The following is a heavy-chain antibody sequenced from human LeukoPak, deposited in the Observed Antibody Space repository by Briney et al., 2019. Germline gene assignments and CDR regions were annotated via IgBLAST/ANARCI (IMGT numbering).Heavy chain of an antibody. Sequence: GGTLRLSCAASGFTFSNYGMSWVRQAPGKGLEWVSAVSGNGGSSFYADSVKGRFTISRDNSKNTLYLQMNSLRAEDTAVYYCAKVGHDYGDFYGYYFDYWGQGTLVTVSS. J-gene: IGHJ4*02. V-gene: IGHV3-23*01. D-gene: IGHD4-17*01. CDR1: GFTFSNYG. CDR3: AKVGHDYGDFYGYYFDY. CDR2: VSGNGGSS.